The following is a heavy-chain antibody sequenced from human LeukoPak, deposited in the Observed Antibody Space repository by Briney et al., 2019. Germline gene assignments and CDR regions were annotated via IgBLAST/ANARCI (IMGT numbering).Heavy chain of an antibody. J-gene: IGHJ3*02. D-gene: IGHD2-8*01. Sequence: GGSLRLSCAASGFTFSSYSMNWVRQAPGKGLEWVSFISSSTSYISYADTVKGRFTISRDNAKSSLWLQMNSLRAEDTAVYYCARATNGRFDIWGQGTMVTVSS. CDR3: ARATNGRFDI. CDR2: ISSSTSYI. CDR1: GFTFSSYS. V-gene: IGHV3-21*01.